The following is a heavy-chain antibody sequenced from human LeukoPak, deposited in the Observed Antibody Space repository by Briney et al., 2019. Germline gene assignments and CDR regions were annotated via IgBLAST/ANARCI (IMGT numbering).Heavy chain of an antibody. Sequence: GGSLRLSCAASGFTFSLYWMAWVRQAPGKGLEWVANIREDESEKYYVDSVKGRFTISRDNAKNSMYLEMNSLRAEDTAVYYCARDSCSSSNCRVPFDYWGQGTLVTVSS. J-gene: IGHJ4*02. CDR3: ARDSCSSSNCRVPFDY. V-gene: IGHV3-7*01. D-gene: IGHD2-2*01. CDR2: IREDESEK. CDR1: GFTFSLYW.